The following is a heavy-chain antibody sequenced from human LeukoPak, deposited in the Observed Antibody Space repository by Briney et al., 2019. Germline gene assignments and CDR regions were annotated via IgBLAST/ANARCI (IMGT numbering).Heavy chain of an antibody. J-gene: IGHJ3*02. CDR3: ARERDASDAFDI. D-gene: IGHD5-24*01. CDR1: GFTFSSYS. V-gene: IGHV3-21*01. Sequence: AAGSLRLSCVASGFTFSSYSMNWVRQAPGKGLEWVSSISSSSSYIYYADSVKGRFTISRDNAKNSLYLQMKSPRAEDTAVYYCARERDASDAFDIWGQGTMVTVS. CDR2: ISSSSSYI.